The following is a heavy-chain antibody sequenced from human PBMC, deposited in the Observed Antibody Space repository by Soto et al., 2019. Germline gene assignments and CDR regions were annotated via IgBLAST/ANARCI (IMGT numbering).Heavy chain of an antibody. CDR1: GGSISSGDYY. J-gene: IGHJ4*02. V-gene: IGHV4-30-4*01. Sequence: QVQLQESGPGLVKPSQTLSLTCTVSGGSISSGDYYWSWIRQPPGKVLDWLGYSYYSGSTYYNPSLKSRVTISVDASKSQFSLKLSSVTAAYTAVYYCARDRGLRRSSWYRVFDYWGQGTLVTVSS. D-gene: IGHD6-13*01. CDR2: SYYSGST. CDR3: ARDRGLRRSSWYRVFDY.